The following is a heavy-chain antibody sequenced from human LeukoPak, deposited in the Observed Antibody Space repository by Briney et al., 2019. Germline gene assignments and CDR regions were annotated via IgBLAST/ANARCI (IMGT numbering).Heavy chain of an antibody. CDR3: ARDLRRGGWHGGNFDL. J-gene: IGHJ2*01. V-gene: IGHV1-18*01. CDR1: GYTFTSYG. D-gene: IGHD6-19*01. Sequence: ASVKVSCKASGYTFTSYGISWVRQALRQGLEWMGWISAYNGNTNYAQKLQGRVTMTTDTSTSTAYMELRSLRSDDTAVYFCARDLRRGGWHGGNFDLWGRGTLVTVSS. CDR2: ISAYNGNT.